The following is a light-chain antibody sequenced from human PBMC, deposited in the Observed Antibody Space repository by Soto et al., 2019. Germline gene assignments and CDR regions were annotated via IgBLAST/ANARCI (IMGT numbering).Light chain of an antibody. V-gene: IGKV3-15*01. CDR3: QQYNIWPQT. Sequence: EIVLTQSPGTLSLSPGERATLYCRASQSVSSSYLAWYQQKPGQAPRLLIYGASTRATGIPARFSGSGSGTEFTLTISSLQSEYFAVYFCQQYNIWPQTFGQGTKVDIK. J-gene: IGKJ1*01. CDR2: GAS. CDR1: QSVSSSY.